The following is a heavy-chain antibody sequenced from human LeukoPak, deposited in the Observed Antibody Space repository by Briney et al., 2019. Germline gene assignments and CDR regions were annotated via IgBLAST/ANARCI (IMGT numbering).Heavy chain of an antibody. CDR1: GFIFSSHW. V-gene: IGHV3-7*01. D-gene: IGHD1-26*01. J-gene: IGHJ4*02. Sequence: GGSLRLSCAASGFIFSSHWMSWVRQAPGKGLEWVANINLDGNDKNYVDSVKGRFTISRENAKNSLYLQMNSLRAEDTAMYYCVRSGSYFSKWGQGTLVTVSS. CDR2: INLDGNDK. CDR3: VRSGSYFSK.